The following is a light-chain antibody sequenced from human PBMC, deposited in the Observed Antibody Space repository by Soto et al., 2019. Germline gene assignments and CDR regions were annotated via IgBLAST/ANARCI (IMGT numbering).Light chain of an antibody. CDR3: CSFAGSSTYV. V-gene: IGLV2-23*01. CDR2: EGT. J-gene: IGLJ1*01. Sequence: QSALTQPASVSGSPGQSITISCTGTSRDVGSYNLVSWYQQHPGNAPKLIIYEGTKRPSGVSHRFSGSKSGNTASLTISGLQEEDEGDYHCCSFAGSSTYVFGTGTKVTVL. CDR1: SRDVGSYNL.